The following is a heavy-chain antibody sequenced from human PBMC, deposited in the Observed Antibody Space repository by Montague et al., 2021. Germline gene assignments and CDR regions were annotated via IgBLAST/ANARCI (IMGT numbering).Heavy chain of an antibody. CDR1: GDSLSSVGYS. J-gene: IGHJ4*02. CDR3: ARGRLATGDFDY. CDR2: MYYSGST. V-gene: IGHV4-31*03. Sequence: TLSLTCTVSGDSLSSVGYSWTWIRQHPGKGLEWIGHMYYSGSTYYNPSLKSRVTISGDTSKNHFSLRLTSVTAADTAVYYCARGRLATGDFDYWGQGTLVTVSS. D-gene: IGHD6-13*01.